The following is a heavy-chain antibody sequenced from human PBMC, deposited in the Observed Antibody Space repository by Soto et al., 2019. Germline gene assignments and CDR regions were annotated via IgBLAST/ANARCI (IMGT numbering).Heavy chain of an antibody. Sequence: GGSLRLSCASSGFTFSDYYMSWIRQAPGKGLEWVSYISSSGSGGSTHYADSVKGRFTISRDNSKNTLYLQMNSLRAEDTAVYYCAKEMNYGDYAEPNFDYWGQGTLVTVSS. D-gene: IGHD4-17*01. J-gene: IGHJ4*02. CDR2: ISSSGSGGST. CDR3: AKEMNYGDYAEPNFDY. V-gene: IGHV3-11*01. CDR1: GFTFSDYY.